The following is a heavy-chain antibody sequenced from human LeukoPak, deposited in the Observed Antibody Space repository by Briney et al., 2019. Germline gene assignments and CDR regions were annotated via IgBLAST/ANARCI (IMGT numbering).Heavy chain of an antibody. D-gene: IGHD4-17*01. V-gene: IGHV4-34*12. CDR1: GGSFSGYY. CDR3: AREKRYGDYALNFDY. CDR2: IFYSGST. J-gene: IGHJ4*02. Sequence: SETLSLTCAVYGGSFSGYYWGWVRQPPGKALEWIGNIFYSGSTYYNPSLKSRVTISVDTSKNQFSLKLSSVTAADTAVYYCAREKRYGDYALNFDYWGQGTLVTVSS.